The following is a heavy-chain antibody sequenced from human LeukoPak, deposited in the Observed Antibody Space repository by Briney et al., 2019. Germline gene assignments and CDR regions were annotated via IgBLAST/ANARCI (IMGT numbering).Heavy chain of an antibody. CDR1: GYTFTGYY. CDR2: INPNSGGT. D-gene: IGHD3-22*01. J-gene: IGHJ5*02. V-gene: IGHV1-2*06. Sequence: ASVKVSCKASGYTFTGYYMHLVRQAPGQGLEWMGRINPNSGGTNYAQKFQGRVTMTRDTSISTAYMELSRLRSDDTAVYYCARSPYYYDSSGYFSWFDPWGQGTLVTVSS. CDR3: ARSPYYYDSSGYFSWFDP.